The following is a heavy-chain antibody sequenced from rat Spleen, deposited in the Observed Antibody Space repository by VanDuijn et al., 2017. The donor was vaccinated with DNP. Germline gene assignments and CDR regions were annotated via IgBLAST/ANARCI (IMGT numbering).Heavy chain of an antibody. V-gene: IGHV5-25*01. Sequence: EVQLVESDGGLVQPGRSLKVSCAASGFTFSDFYMAWVRQAPTKGLEWVATISNTGDHTYSSDSVKGRFSLSRDNAKSTLYLQLNSLRSEDTATYYCARLYTTDYFYGGFDYWGQGVMVTVSS. D-gene: IGHD1-6*01. CDR2: ISNTGDHT. J-gene: IGHJ2*01. CDR3: ARLYTTDYFYGGFDY. CDR1: GFTFSDFY.